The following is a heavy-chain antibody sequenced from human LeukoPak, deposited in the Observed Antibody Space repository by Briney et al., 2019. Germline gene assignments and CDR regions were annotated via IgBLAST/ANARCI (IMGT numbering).Heavy chain of an antibody. V-gene: IGHV3-7*01. D-gene: IGHD3-10*01. CDR2: IKQDGSVR. CDR1: GFSFSNLW. J-gene: IGHJ4*02. CDR3: AKGGHLDS. Sequence: PGGSLRLSCVASGFSFSNLWMSWVRQAPGKGLEWVANIKQDGSVRYYVDSVKGRFTISRDNAKNSLFLQMSSLRVEDTAVYYCAKGGHLDSWGQGTLVTVSS.